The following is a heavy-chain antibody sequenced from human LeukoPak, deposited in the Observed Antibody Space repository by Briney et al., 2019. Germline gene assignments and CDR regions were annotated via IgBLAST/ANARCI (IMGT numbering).Heavy chain of an antibody. CDR1: GGSVGSGSYY. CDR3: ARADILTGYPSVY. V-gene: IGHV4-61*01. Sequence: SETLSLTCTVSGGSVGSGSYYWSWIRQPPGKGLEWIGYIYYSGSTNYNPSLKSRVTISVDTSKNQFSLKLSSVTAADTAVYYCARADILTGYPSVYWGQGTLVTVSS. D-gene: IGHD3-9*01. J-gene: IGHJ4*02. CDR2: IYYSGST.